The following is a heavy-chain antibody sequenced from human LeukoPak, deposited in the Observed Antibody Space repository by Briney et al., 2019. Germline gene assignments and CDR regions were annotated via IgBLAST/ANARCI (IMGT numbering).Heavy chain of an antibody. Sequence: ASVKVSCKASGGTFSSYAINWVRQAPGQGLEWMGRIIPILGIANYAQKFQGRVTITADKSTSTAYMELSSLRSEDTAVYYCARSGYRSSSSCYKGDAFDIWGQGTMVTVSS. CDR2: IIPILGIA. V-gene: IGHV1-69*04. CDR3: ARSGYRSSSSCYKGDAFDI. J-gene: IGHJ3*02. CDR1: GGTFSSYA. D-gene: IGHD2-2*01.